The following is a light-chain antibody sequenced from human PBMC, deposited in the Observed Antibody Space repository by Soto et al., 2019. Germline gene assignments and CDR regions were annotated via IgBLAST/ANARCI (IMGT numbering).Light chain of an antibody. V-gene: IGKV1-17*03. Sequence: DIQMTQSPSAMSASVGDRVTISCRASQDIGNHLAWFQQKPGKVPQRLIYAASSLQTGVPSRFSGSGSGTDFTLKISRVEAEDVGLYYCMQGSHWPPITFGQGTRLEIK. CDR3: MQGSHWPPIT. CDR2: AAS. CDR1: QDIGNH. J-gene: IGKJ5*01.